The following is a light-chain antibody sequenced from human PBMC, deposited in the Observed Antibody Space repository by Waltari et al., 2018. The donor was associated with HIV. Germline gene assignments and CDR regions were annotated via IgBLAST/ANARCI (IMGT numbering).Light chain of an antibody. V-gene: IGKV3-11*01. CDR1: QSVSSY. CDR3: QQRSNWPPIT. CDR2: DAS. J-gene: IGKJ5*01. Sequence: DIVLTQSPATLSLSPGERATLPCRASQSVSSYLAWYQQKPGQAPRLLIYDASNRATGIPARFSGSGSGTDFTLTISSLEPEDFAVYYCQQRSNWPPITFGQGTRLEIK.